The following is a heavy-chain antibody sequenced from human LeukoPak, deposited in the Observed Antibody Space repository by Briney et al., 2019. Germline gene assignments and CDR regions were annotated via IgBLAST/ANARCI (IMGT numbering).Heavy chain of an antibody. J-gene: IGHJ4*02. CDR2: IRFDGSNK. CDR1: GFTFSSYS. V-gene: IGHV3-30*02. CDR3: AKPHFDY. Sequence: GGSLRLSCAASGFTFSSYSMNWVRQAPGKGLEWVAFIRFDGSNKYYADSVKGRFTISRDNSKNMLYLQMNSLRAEDTAVYYCAKPHFDYWGQGTLSPSPQ.